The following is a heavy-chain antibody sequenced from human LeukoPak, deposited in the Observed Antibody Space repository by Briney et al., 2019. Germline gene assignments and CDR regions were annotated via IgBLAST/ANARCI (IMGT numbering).Heavy chain of an antibody. CDR3: AKDFHGAANYYDSSGLTSLPDY. Sequence: GGSLRLSCAASGFTFDDYAMHWVRQAPGKGLEWVSLISGDGGSTYYADSVKGRFTISIDNSKNSLYLQMNSLRTEDTALYYCAKDFHGAANYYDSSGLTSLPDYWGQGTLVTVSS. CDR1: GFTFDDYA. V-gene: IGHV3-43*02. D-gene: IGHD3-22*01. CDR2: ISGDGGST. J-gene: IGHJ4*02.